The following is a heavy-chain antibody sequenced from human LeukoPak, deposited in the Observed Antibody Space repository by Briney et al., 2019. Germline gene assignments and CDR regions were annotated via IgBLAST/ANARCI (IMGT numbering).Heavy chain of an antibody. CDR3: AKAHSISWSYAFDS. CDR1: GFTFSNYA. J-gene: IGHJ4*02. D-gene: IGHD6-13*01. Sequence: PGGSLRLSCAASGFTFSNYAMAWVRQAPGKGLEWVSAISGNGGRTYSADSVQGRFTISRDNSKNTVYLQMDNLRAEDSAMYYCAKAHSISWSYAFDSWGQGTLVTVSS. CDR2: ISGNGGRT. V-gene: IGHV3-23*01.